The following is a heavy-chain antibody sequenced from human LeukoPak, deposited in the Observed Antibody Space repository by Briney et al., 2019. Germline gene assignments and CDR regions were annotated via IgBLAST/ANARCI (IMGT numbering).Heavy chain of an antibody. V-gene: IGHV3-21*01. J-gene: IGHJ4*02. Sequence: RGSLRLSCAASGFTFSSYSMNWVRQAPGKGLEWVSSISSSSSSYIYYADSVKGRFTISRDNAKNSLYLQMNSLRAEDTAVYYCARDNLLLYYFDYWGQGTLVTVSS. CDR2: ISSSSSSYI. D-gene: IGHD3-10*01. CDR3: ARDNLLLYYFDY. CDR1: GFTFSSYS.